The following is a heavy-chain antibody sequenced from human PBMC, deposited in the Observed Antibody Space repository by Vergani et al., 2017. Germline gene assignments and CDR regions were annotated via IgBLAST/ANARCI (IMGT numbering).Heavy chain of an antibody. CDR2: ISSSSSYI. D-gene: IGHD4-23*01. Sequence: EVQLVESGGGLVKPGGSLRLSCAASGFPFSSYSMNWVRAAPGKGLEWVSSISSSSSYIYYADSGKGRFTIARDNAKNSRYLQMNSLRAEDTAVYYWARDAGGGNGGMDVWGQGTRVTVSS. CDR3: ARDAGGGNGGMDV. J-gene: IGHJ6*02. V-gene: IGHV3-21*04. CDR1: GFPFSSYS.